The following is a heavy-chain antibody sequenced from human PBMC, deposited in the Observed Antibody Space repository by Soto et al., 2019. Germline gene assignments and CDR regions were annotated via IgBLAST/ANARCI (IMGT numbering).Heavy chain of an antibody. CDR2: IFYNGKT. CDR3: ARHFPIGNNWNYFDY. D-gene: IGHD1-1*01. CDR1: GGSISTYY. Sequence: QVQLQESGPGLVKPSETLSLSCSVSGGSISTYYWGWIRQPPGKGLEWIGYIFYNGKTNYNPSLESRVSITVDTSKKQFSLRVSSVTAADTAVYYCARHFPIGNNWNYFDYLGQGTLVTVSS. V-gene: IGHV4-59*01. J-gene: IGHJ4*02.